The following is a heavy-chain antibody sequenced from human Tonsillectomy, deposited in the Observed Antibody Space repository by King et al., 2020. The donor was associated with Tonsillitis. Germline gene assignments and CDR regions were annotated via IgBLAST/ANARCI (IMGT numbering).Heavy chain of an antibody. CDR1: GFTFSSHW. Sequence: VQLVESGGGLVQPGGSLRLSCAASGFTFSSHWMNWVRQAPGKGLEWVANIKQDGSEKYYVDSVKGRFTISRDNAKSSLYLQMNSLRAEDTAVYYCARADDILPFPCGLDVWRQGTTVTVSS. V-gene: IGHV3-7*03. J-gene: IGHJ6*02. CDR2: IKQDGSEK. CDR3: ARADDILPFPCGLDV. D-gene: IGHD3-9*01.